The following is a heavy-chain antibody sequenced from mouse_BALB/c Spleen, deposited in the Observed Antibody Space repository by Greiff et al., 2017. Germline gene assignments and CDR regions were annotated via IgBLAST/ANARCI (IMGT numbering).Heavy chain of an antibody. J-gene: IGHJ3*01. D-gene: IGHD1-1*01. CDR3: ARDVSGSSYGFAY. Sequence: VQLQQSGAELVRPGALVKLSCKASGFNIKDYYMHWVKQRPEQGLEWIGWIDPENGNTIYDPKFQGKASITADTSSNTAYLQLSSLTSEDTAVYYCARDVSGSSYGFAYWGQGTLVTVSA. V-gene: IGHV14-1*02. CDR2: IDPENGNT. CDR1: GFNIKDYY.